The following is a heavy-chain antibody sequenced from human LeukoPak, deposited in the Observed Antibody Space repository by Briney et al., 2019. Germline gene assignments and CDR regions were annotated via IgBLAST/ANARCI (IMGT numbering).Heavy chain of an antibody. V-gene: IGHV4-61*08. D-gene: IGHD3-22*01. Sequence: SETLSLTCTVSGGSISSGASYWSWIRQPPGKGLEWIGYIYYSGSTNYNPSLKSRVTISVDTSKNQFSLKLSSVTAADTAVYYCARALGHYYDSSGRDAFDIWGQGTMVTVSS. CDR2: IYYSGST. CDR1: GGSISSGASY. J-gene: IGHJ3*02. CDR3: ARALGHYYDSSGRDAFDI.